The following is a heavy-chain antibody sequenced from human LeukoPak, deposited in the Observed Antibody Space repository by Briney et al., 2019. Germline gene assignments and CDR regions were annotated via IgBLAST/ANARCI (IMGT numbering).Heavy chain of an antibody. V-gene: IGHV4-38-2*02. J-gene: IGHJ6*03. Sequence: KTSETLSLTCSVSGYSISNYYWGWIRQPPGKGLKWIGSILHSGSTYYNPSLKSRVTISVDTSKNQFSLKLSSVTAADTAVYFCARGEGIAAPPYYYYIDVWGKGTTVTVSS. CDR1: GYSISNYY. CDR3: ARGEGIAAPPYYYYIDV. D-gene: IGHD6-13*01. CDR2: ILHSGST.